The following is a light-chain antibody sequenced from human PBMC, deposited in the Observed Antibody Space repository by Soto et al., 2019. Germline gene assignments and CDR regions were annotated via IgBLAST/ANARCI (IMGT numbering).Light chain of an antibody. CDR2: SNN. CDR3: AAWDDSLNGWV. CDR1: SSSFGGNT. J-gene: IGLJ3*02. V-gene: IGLV1-44*01. Sequence: QPVLTQPPSASGTPGQRVIISCSGSSSSFGGNTVNWYQQLPGTAPKLLIYSNNQRPSGVPDRFSGSKSGTSASLAVSGLQSEDEADYYCAAWDDSLNGWVFGGGTKVTVL.